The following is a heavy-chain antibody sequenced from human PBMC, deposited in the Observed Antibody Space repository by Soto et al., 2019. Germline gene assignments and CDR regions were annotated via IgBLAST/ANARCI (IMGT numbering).Heavy chain of an antibody. V-gene: IGHV5-51*01. CDR3: ARRGSSSYGIDV. J-gene: IGHJ6*02. D-gene: IGHD6-6*01. CDR2: IYPGDSDT. CDR1: GYTFSNFW. Sequence: PGESLKISCQCSGYTFSNFWIGWVRQMPGKGLEWMGIIYPGDSDTRYSPSFQGQVTISADKSISTAYLQWSSLKASDTAMYYCARRGSSSYGIDVWGQGTTVTVSS.